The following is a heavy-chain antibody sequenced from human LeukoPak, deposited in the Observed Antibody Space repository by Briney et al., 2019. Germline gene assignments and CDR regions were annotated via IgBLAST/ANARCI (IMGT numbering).Heavy chain of an antibody. CDR3: ARGGAVVAVAGRDFDY. CDR2: INHSGST. CDR1: GGSFSGYY. D-gene: IGHD6-19*01. J-gene: IGHJ4*02. Sequence: SETLSLTCAVYGGSFSGYYWSWIRQPPGKGLEWIGEINHSGSTNYNPSLKSRVTISVDTSKNQFSLKLSSVTAADTAVYYCARGGAVVAVAGRDFDYWGQGTLVTVSS. V-gene: IGHV4-34*01.